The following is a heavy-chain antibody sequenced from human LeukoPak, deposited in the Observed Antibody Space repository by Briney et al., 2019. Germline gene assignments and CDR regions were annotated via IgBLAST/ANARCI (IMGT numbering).Heavy chain of an antibody. J-gene: IGHJ3*02. CDR1: GFTFDDYT. V-gene: IGHV3-23*01. CDR3: AKSYLRIAAAFDDFDI. Sequence: GGSLRLSCATSGFTFDDYTIHWVRQAPRKGLEWVSGISGSGGVSFYADSVKGRFTISRDNSKNTVYLQMNSLRAEDTAVYYCAKSYLRIAAAFDDFDIWGQGTMVTVSS. CDR2: ISGSGGVS. D-gene: IGHD6-13*01.